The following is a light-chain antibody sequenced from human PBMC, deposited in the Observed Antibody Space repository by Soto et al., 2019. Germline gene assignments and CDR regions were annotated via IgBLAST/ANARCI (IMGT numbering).Light chain of an antibody. CDR3: SSYTTSSSVI. CDR2: DVN. V-gene: IGLV2-14*03. Sequence: QSALTQPASVSGSPGQSIAISCNGTSSDIGTYDYVSWYQQHPGKAPKLMLFDVNHRPSGVSDRFFGSKSGNTASLTISGLQAEDEADYYCSSYTTSSSVIFGGVTKVTV. CDR1: SSDIGTYDY. J-gene: IGLJ2*01.